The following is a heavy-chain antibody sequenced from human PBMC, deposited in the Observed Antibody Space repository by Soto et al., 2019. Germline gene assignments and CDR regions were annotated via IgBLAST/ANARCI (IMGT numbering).Heavy chain of an antibody. V-gene: IGHV1-18*01. CDR1: GYTFSDYG. D-gene: IGHD2-2*01. CDR2: ISPYNGYT. Sequence: QLVQSEAEVKKSGASLKVSCRASGYTFSDYGISWVRQAPGQGIEWMGWISPYNGYTKYAQTVQDRVTMTTDTATSKAYMELRTLKSDDTAVYFCARVLRALPGAHFHDGLDVWGHGTAVTVSS. CDR3: ARVLRALPGAHFHDGLDV. J-gene: IGHJ6*02.